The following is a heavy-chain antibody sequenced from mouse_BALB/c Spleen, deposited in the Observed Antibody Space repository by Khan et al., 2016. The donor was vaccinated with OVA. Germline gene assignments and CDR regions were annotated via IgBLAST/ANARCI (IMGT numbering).Heavy chain of an antibody. CDR2: INPHVGET. CDR1: GYSFTGYF. Sequence: IQLVQSGPELVKPGASVKISCKASGYSFTGYFMNWVMQSHGKSLEWIGRINPHVGETFFNPKFKGKATLTVDESSSTANMELRSLASEDSAVYYCTRIYGSDFDYWGQGTTLTVSS. D-gene: IGHD1-1*01. V-gene: IGHV1-20*02. J-gene: IGHJ2*01. CDR3: TRIYGSDFDY.